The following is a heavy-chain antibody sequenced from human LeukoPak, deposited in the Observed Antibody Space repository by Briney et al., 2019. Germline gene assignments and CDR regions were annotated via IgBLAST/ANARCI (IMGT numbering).Heavy chain of an antibody. CDR1: VGSISSYY. Sequence: PSETLSLTCTVSVGSISSYYWGWIRQPPGKGLEWIGYIYYSGSTNYNPALKTRVTISVDTSKNQLSLQLSSVTAADAAVYYRAREVRGVISYYFDYWGQGTLVTASS. J-gene: IGHJ4*02. CDR3: AREVRGVISYYFDY. V-gene: IGHV4-59*12. CDR2: IYYSGST. D-gene: IGHD3-10*01.